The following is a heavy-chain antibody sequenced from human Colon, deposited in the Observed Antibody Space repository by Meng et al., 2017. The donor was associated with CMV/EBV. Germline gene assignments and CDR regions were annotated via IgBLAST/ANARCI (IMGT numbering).Heavy chain of an antibody. CDR2: IWSEGSDK. D-gene: IGHD6-13*01. J-gene: IGHJ3*01. CDR1: GFTFRNFA. CDR3: AKDSYRSSWFGAFDV. V-gene: IGHV3-33*06. Sequence: GESLKISCAASGFTFRNFAMHWVRQAPGKGLEWVAVIWSEGSDKFYAGSVKGRFTISRDNSKNTLSLEMNSLRAEDTGVYYCAKDSYRSSWFGAFDVWGLGTKVTVSS.